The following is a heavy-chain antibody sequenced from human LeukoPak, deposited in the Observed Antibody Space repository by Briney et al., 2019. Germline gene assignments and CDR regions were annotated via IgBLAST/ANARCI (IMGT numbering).Heavy chain of an antibody. Sequence: SETLSLTCAVSGGSISTSGNSWGWIRQPPGKGLEWIGSVYYSGSTYYNPSLESRVTISVDTSRKQFSLKLSSVTAADTAVYYCARDHGYSSGWYFDYWGQGTLVTVSS. CDR3: ARDHGYSSGWYFDY. CDR2: VYYSGST. J-gene: IGHJ4*02. D-gene: IGHD6-19*01. CDR1: GGSISTSGNS. V-gene: IGHV4-39*07.